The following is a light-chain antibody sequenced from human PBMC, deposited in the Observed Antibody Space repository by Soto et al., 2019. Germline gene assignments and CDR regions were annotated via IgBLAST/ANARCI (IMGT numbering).Light chain of an antibody. J-gene: IGKJ1*01. CDR2: KAS. Sequence: DIQMTQSPSTLSGSVGDRVTITCRASQSITSWLAWYQQKTGKAPKLLIHKASSLQSGVPSRFSGSGSGKEFTLTISSLQPDDFATYYCQHYNSYPWTFGQGTKV. CDR3: QHYNSYPWT. CDR1: QSITSW. V-gene: IGKV1-5*03.